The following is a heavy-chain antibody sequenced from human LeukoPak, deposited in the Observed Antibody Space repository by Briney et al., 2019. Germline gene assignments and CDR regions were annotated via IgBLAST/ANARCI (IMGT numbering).Heavy chain of an antibody. J-gene: IGHJ3*02. D-gene: IGHD5-18*01. Sequence: SETLSLTCTVSGGSISSGGYYWSWIRQPPGKGLEWIGYIYHSGSTYYNPSLKSRVTISVDRSKNQFSLKLSSVTAADTAVYYCADSPFSAFDIWGQGTMVTVSS. V-gene: IGHV4-30-2*01. CDR3: ADSPFSAFDI. CDR1: GGSISSGGYY. CDR2: IYHSGST.